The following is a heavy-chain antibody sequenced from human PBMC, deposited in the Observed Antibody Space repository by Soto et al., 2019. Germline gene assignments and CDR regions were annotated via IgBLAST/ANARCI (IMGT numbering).Heavy chain of an antibody. CDR1: GFTFDDYA. D-gene: IGHD2-15*01. Sequence: GGSLRLSCAASGFTFDDYAMHWVRQAPGKGLEWVSGISWNSGSIGYADSVKGRFTISRDNAKNSLYLQMNSLRAEDTALYYCAKAMEGPYCSGGSCYSYYYYGMDVWGQGTTVTVSS. CDR2: ISWNSGSI. J-gene: IGHJ6*02. CDR3: AKAMEGPYCSGGSCYSYYYYGMDV. V-gene: IGHV3-9*01.